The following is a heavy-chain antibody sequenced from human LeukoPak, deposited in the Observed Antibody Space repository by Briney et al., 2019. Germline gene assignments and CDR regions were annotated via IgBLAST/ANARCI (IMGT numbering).Heavy chain of an antibody. CDR3: ARVLYCSSTSCYLYYYYYYGMDV. CDR1: GGSFSGYY. CDR2: INHSGST. V-gene: IGHV4-34*01. J-gene: IGHJ6*02. D-gene: IGHD2-2*01. Sequence: SETLSLTCAVYGGSFSGYYWSWIRQPPGKGLEWIGEINHSGSTNYNPSLKSRVTISVDTSKNQFSLKLSSVTAADTAVYYCARVLYCSSTSCYLYYYYYYGMDVWGQGTTVTDSS.